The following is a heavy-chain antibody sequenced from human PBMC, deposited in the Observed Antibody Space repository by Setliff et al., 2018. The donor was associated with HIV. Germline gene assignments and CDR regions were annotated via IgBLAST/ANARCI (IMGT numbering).Heavy chain of an antibody. CDR2: INPNNGGT. CDR3: ARDQSNPILYYYMDV. CDR1: GYTFTGYY. J-gene: IGHJ6*03. D-gene: IGHD3-3*02. Sequence: ASVKVSCKASGYTFTGYYMHWVRQAPGQGLEWMGWINPNNGGTNYAQKFQGRVTMTRDTSTSTVYMELSSLRSEDTAVYYCARDQSNPILYYYMDVWGKGTTVTVSS. V-gene: IGHV1-2*02.